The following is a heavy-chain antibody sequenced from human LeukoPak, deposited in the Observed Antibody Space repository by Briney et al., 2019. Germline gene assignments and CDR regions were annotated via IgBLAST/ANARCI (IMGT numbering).Heavy chain of an antibody. CDR3: AREANSWYHS. CDR1: GYTFSDYY. CDR2: INPNSGAT. Sequence: ASVKVSCKASGYTFSDYYMHWVRQAPGQGLEWMAWINPNSGATTYAQKFQGRVTLTKDTSINTAYMELSRLTSDDTAMYCCAREANSWYHSWGQGTLVTVSS. V-gene: IGHV1-2*02. J-gene: IGHJ4*02. D-gene: IGHD2/OR15-2a*01.